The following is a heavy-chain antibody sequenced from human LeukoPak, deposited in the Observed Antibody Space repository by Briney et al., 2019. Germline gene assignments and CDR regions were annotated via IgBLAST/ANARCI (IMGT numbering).Heavy chain of an antibody. CDR2: IKQDGSEK. CDR3: ARVSMVRGVIINSWFDP. J-gene: IGHJ5*02. D-gene: IGHD3-10*01. CDR1: GFTFSSYW. Sequence: GGSLRLSCAASGFTFSSYWMSWVRQAPGKGLEGVANIKQDGSEKYYVDSVKGRFTISRDNAKNSLYLQMNSLRAEDTAVYYCARVSMVRGVIINSWFDPWGQGTLVTASS. V-gene: IGHV3-7*01.